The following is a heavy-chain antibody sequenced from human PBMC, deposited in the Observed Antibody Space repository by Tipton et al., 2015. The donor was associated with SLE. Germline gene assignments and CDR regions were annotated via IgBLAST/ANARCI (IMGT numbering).Heavy chain of an antibody. CDR2: IYPGDSET. Sequence: VQLVQSGAEVKKPGESLKTSYKASGYNFNTYWIGWVRQMPGKGLEWMAIIYPGDSETKYSPSFQGQITISADKSIRTAYLQWNSLKASDTAMYYCARKSGSSWPDAFDIWGQGTMVTVSS. J-gene: IGHJ3*02. V-gene: IGHV5-51*03. CDR1: GYNFNTYW. CDR3: ARKSGSSWPDAFDI. D-gene: IGHD6-13*01.